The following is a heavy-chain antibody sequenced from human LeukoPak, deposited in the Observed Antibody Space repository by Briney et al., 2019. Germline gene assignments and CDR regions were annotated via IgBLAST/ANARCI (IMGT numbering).Heavy chain of an antibody. CDR2: IRSYSSYR. CDR1: GFTIDTYN. V-gene: IGHV3-21*01. D-gene: IGHD2-21*01. J-gene: IGHJ6*03. CDR3: ARYSEVYYYVDV. Sequence: GGSLRLSCAAAGFTIDTYNFNWVRQAPGKGLEWVAKIRSYSSYRHYGDSVKGRFTISRDDAERSVYLQMDNVRVEDTAVYFCARYSEVYYYVDVWGTGTTVTVPS.